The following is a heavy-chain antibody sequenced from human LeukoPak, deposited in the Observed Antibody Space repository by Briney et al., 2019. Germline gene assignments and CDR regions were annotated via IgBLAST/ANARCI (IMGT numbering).Heavy chain of an antibody. V-gene: IGHV3-64*01. D-gene: IGHD2-15*01. CDR1: GFTFSSYS. CDR2: ISSNGGST. Sequence: GGSLRLSCAASGFTFSSYSMNWVRQAPGKGLEYVSSISSNGGSTYYTNSVKGRFTISRDNSKNTLYLQMGSLRAEDMAVYYCAKGGSCSGATCYLTLFDYWGQGTLVTVSS. CDR3: AKGGSCSGATCYLTLFDY. J-gene: IGHJ4*02.